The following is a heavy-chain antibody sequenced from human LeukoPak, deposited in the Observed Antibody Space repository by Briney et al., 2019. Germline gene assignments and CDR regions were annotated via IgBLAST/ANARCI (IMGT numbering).Heavy chain of an antibody. CDR3: ARVRPDFWSGYPLHGMDV. Sequence: ASVKVSCKVSGYTLTELSTHWVRQAPGKGLEWMGGFDPEDGETIYAQKFQGRVTMTRDTSISTAYMELSRLRSDDTAVYYCARVRPDFWSGYPLHGMDVWGQGTTVTVSS. D-gene: IGHD3-3*01. CDR1: GYTLTELS. V-gene: IGHV1-24*01. CDR2: FDPEDGET. J-gene: IGHJ6*02.